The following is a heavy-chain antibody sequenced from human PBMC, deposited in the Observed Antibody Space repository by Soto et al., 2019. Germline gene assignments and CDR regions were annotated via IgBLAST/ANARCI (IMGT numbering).Heavy chain of an antibody. J-gene: IGHJ6*02. D-gene: IGHD4-17*01. CDR3: ARDRPTVTAKYYYYGMDV. V-gene: IGHV1-2*02. CDR2: IGPKSGDT. CDR1: GSTFTDYY. Sequence: ASVKVSCKASGSTFTDYYLHWVRQAPGQGLEWMAWIGPKSGDTDYAQNFQGRATMTRDTSINTAYMELRSLRSDDTAVYYCARDRPTVTAKYYYYGMDVWGQGTTVTVSS.